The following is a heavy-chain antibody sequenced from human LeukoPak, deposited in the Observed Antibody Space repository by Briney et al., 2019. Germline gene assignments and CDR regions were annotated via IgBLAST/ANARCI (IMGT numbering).Heavy chain of an antibody. D-gene: IGHD2-8*01. V-gene: IGHV4-34*01. CDR2: INHSGST. CDR3: ARGDCTNGVCPNYYMDV. Sequence: PSETLSLTCAVHGGSFSGYYWSWIRQPPGKGLEWIGEINHSGSTNYNPSLKSRVTISVDTSKNQFSLKLSSVTAADTAVYYCARGDCTNGVCPNYYMDVWGKGTTVTVSS. J-gene: IGHJ6*03. CDR1: GGSFSGYY.